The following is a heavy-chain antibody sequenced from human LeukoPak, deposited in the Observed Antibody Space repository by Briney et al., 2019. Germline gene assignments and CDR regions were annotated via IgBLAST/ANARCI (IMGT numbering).Heavy chain of an antibody. V-gene: IGHV4-61*01. Sequence: PSETLSLTCTVSGGSVSSGSYYWSWIRQPPGRGLEWIGEINHSGSTNYNPSLKSRVTISVDTSKNQFSLKLSSVTAADTAVYYCASWDYYATDYWGQGTLVTVSS. J-gene: IGHJ4*02. CDR3: ASWDYYATDY. CDR2: INHSGST. D-gene: IGHD3-10*01. CDR1: GGSVSSGSYY.